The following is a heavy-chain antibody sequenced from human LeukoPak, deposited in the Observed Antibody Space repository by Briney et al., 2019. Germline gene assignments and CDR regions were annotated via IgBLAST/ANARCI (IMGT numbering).Heavy chain of an antibody. Sequence: SETLSLTCTVSGGSIRSYYWSWLRQPAGKGLVWIGRIYTSGSTNHNPSLKSRVTMSVATSKNQFSLKLSSVTAADTAVYYCARDYKWEPRYFDYWGPGTLVTVSP. CDR2: IYTSGST. CDR3: ARDYKWEPRYFDY. V-gene: IGHV4-4*07. J-gene: IGHJ4*01. CDR1: GGSIRSYY. D-gene: IGHD1-26*01.